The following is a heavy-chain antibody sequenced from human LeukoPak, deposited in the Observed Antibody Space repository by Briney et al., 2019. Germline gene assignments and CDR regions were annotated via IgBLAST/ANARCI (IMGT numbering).Heavy chain of an antibody. CDR1: GYTFTSYG. D-gene: IGHD3-10*01. Sequence: ASVKVSCQASGYTFTSYGISWVRQAPGQGLEWMGWISANNGNTNYAQKLQGRVTMTTDTSTSTAYMELRSLRSDDTAVYYCARDLTPYYGSGSYSTQDYWGQGTLVTVSS. CDR2: ISANNGNT. J-gene: IGHJ4*02. CDR3: ARDLTPYYGSGSYSTQDY. V-gene: IGHV1-18*01.